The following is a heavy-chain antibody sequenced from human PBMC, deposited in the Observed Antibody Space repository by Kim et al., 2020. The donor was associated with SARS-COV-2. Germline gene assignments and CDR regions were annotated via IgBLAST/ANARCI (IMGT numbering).Heavy chain of an antibody. CDR3: TTAFATVTTDYYYYGMDV. V-gene: IGHV3-15*01. D-gene: IGHD4-17*01. J-gene: IGHJ6*02. Sequence: GGSLRLSCAASGFTFSNAWMSWVRQAPGKGLEWVGRIKSKTDGGTTDYAAPVKGRFTISRDDSKNTLYLQMNSLKTEDTAVYYCTTAFATVTTDYYYYGMDVWGQGTTVTVSS. CDR2: IKSKTDGGTT. CDR1: GFTFSNAW.